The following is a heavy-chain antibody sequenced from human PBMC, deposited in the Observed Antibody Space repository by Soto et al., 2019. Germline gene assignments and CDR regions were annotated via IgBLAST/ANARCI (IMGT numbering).Heavy chain of an antibody. V-gene: IGHV1-18*01. CDR1: GYTFTSYG. J-gene: IGHJ6*02. Sequence: ASVKVSCKASGYTFTSYGISWVRQAPGQGLEWMGWISAYNGNTNYAQKLQGRVTMTTDTSTSTAYMELRSLRSDDTAVYYCARYCSSTSCHGYYYYYGMDVWGQGTTVTVS. CDR2: ISAYNGNT. CDR3: ARYCSSTSCHGYYYYYGMDV. D-gene: IGHD2-2*01.